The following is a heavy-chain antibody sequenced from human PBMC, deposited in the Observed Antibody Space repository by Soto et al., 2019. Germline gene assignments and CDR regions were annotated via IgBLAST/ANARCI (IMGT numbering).Heavy chain of an antibody. CDR3: ARDHSAKGWFDP. J-gene: IGHJ5*02. CDR1: GGSISTYY. D-gene: IGHD2-15*01. V-gene: IGHV4-59*01. Sequence: SETLSLTCTVSGGSISTYYWSWFRQPPGKGLEWIGFIDYSGSTNYDPSLKSRVTISVDTSKNQLSLKLSPVTAADTAVYYCARDHSAKGWFDPWGQGTLVTVS. CDR2: IDYSGST.